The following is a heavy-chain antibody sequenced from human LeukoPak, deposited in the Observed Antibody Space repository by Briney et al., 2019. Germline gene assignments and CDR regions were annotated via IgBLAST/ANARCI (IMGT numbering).Heavy chain of an antibody. CDR1: EGTFSSYA. Sequence: SVKVSCKXSEGTFSSYAISWVRQAPGQGLEWMGGIIPIFGTANYAQKFQGRVTITTDESTSTAYMELSSLRSEDTAVYYCARDRGTGYSGSYLDFDYWGQGTLVTVSS. V-gene: IGHV1-69*05. J-gene: IGHJ4*02. CDR3: ARDRGTGYSGSYLDFDY. D-gene: IGHD1-26*01. CDR2: IIPIFGTA.